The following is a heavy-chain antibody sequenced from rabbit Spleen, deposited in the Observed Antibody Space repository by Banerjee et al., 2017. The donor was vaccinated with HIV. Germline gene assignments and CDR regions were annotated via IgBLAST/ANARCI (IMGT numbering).Heavy chain of an antibody. Sequence: EQLEESGGGLVKPEGSLTLTCKASGVSLNDKDVMCWVRQAPGKGLEWIACINIGSSGRTYYAAWAKGRVTISKTSSTTVTLQMTSLTAADTATYFCARGSAAMTMVITWYYLNLWGQGTLVTVS. CDR2: INIGSSGRT. D-gene: IGHD2-1*01. V-gene: IGHV1S45*01. J-gene: IGHJ4*01. CDR1: GVSLNDKDV. CDR3: ARGSAAMTMVITWYYLNL.